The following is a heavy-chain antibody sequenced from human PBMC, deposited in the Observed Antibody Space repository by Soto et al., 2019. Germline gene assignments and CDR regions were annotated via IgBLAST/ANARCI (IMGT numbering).Heavy chain of an antibody. V-gene: IGHV4-59*08. CDR2: IYYSGST. CDR1: GGSISSYY. J-gene: IGHJ4*02. Sequence: QVQLQESGPGLVKPSETLSLTCTVSGGSISSYYWSWIRQPPGKGLEWIGYIYYSGSTNYNPSLKSRVTISVDTSKNQFSLKLCSVTAADTAVYYCARRVDYWGQGTLVTVSS. CDR3: ARRVDY.